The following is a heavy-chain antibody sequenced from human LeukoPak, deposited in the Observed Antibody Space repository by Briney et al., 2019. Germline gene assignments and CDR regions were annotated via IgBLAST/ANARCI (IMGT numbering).Heavy chain of an antibody. D-gene: IGHD2-15*01. CDR2: ISYDGNNK. V-gene: IGHV3-30*03. CDR1: GFTFISYG. Sequence: GGSLRLSCAASGFTFISYGMHWVRQAPGKGLEWVAVISYDGNNKYYADSVKGRFIISRDNSESTLYLQMKTLRAEDTAVYYCAREIRYCSGSKCYLFDYWGQGTLVTVSS. J-gene: IGHJ4*02. CDR3: AREIRYCSGSKCYLFDY.